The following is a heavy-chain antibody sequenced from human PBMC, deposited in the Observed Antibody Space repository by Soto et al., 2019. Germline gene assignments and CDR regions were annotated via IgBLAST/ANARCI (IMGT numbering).Heavy chain of an antibody. J-gene: IGHJ4*02. CDR1: GFTFSTYS. D-gene: IGHD3-10*01. CDR3: ATLHQYYYGSG. V-gene: IGHV3-48*01. CDR2: ISSSSSNI. Sequence: EVQLVESGGGLVQPGESLRLSCAASGFTFSTYSMNWVRQTPGKGLEWVSYISSSSSNIYYADSVKGRFTISRDNAKNSLYLQMNSLRAEDTAVYYCATLHQYYYGSGWGQGTLVTDSS.